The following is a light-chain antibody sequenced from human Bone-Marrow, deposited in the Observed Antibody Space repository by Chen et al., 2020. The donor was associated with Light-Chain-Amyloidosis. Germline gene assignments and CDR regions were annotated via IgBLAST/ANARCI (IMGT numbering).Light chain of an antibody. Sequence: DIQMTQSPSSLSASVGDRVTNTCQASQDISSSLNWYQQKQGEAPKLLIYDTSILETGVPSRFRGSGSGTHFTFTISSLQSEDFATYYCQQCDNIPYTFGQGTKLEIK. CDR1: QDISSS. CDR3: QQCDNIPYT. J-gene: IGKJ2*01. V-gene: IGKV1-33*01. CDR2: DTS.